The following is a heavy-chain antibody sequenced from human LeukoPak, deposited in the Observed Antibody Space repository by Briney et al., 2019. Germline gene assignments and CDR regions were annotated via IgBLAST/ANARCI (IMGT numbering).Heavy chain of an antibody. D-gene: IGHD1-26*01. CDR2: IKSKTDGGTA. Sequence: PGGSLRLSCAASGFTFSNAWMSWVRQAPGKGLEWVGRIKSKTDGGTADYAAPVKGRFTISRDDSKNTLYLQMNSLKTEDTAVYYCTTVDELVGATIDAFDIWGQGTMVTVSS. V-gene: IGHV3-15*01. J-gene: IGHJ3*02. CDR1: GFTFSNAW. CDR3: TTVDELVGATIDAFDI.